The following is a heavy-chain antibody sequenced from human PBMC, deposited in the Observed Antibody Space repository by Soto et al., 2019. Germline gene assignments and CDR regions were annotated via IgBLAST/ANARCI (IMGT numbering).Heavy chain of an antibody. CDR2: IYYSGST. CDR1: GGSISSYY. J-gene: IGHJ6*02. V-gene: IGHV4-59*01. Sequence: QVQLQESGPGLVKPSETLSLTCTVSGGSISSYYWSWIRQPPGKGLEWIGYIYYSGSTNYNPSLKSRVTISVDTSDDQFSLKLSSVTAADTAVYYCARDITGIAAAGIRYYYYGMDVWGQGTTVTVSS. D-gene: IGHD6-13*01. CDR3: ARDITGIAAAGIRYYYYGMDV.